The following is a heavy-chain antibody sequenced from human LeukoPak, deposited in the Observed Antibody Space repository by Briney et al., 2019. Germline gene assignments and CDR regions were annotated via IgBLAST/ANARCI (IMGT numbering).Heavy chain of an antibody. CDR1: GFTFSSYG. Sequence: GGSLRLSCAASGFTFSSYGMHWVRQAPGKGLEWVAFIRYDGSNKYYADSVKGRFTISRDNSKNTLYLQMNSLRAEDTAVYYCARAHVTGVDAFDIWGQGTMVTVSS. D-gene: IGHD2-21*02. J-gene: IGHJ3*02. V-gene: IGHV3-30*02. CDR2: IRYDGSNK. CDR3: ARAHVTGVDAFDI.